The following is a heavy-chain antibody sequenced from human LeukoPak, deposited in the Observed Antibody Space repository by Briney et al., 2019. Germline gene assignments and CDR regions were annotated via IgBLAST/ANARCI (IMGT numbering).Heavy chain of an antibody. Sequence: ASVKVSCKASGYTFTGYYVHWVRQSPGQGLEWMGWINPNSGGTNYAQKFQGRVTMTRDTSISTAYMELSRLRSEDTAVYYCARGLYAGPRQWLGDDAFDIWGQGTMVTVSS. CDR1: GYTFTGYY. D-gene: IGHD6-19*01. J-gene: IGHJ3*02. CDR3: ARGLYAGPRQWLGDDAFDI. CDR2: INPNSGGT. V-gene: IGHV1-2*02.